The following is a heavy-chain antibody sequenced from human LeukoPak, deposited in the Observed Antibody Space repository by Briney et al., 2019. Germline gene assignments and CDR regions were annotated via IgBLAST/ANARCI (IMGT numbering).Heavy chain of an antibody. D-gene: IGHD2-2*01. J-gene: IGHJ4*02. CDR2: ISSSSDYI. V-gene: IGHV3-21*01. CDR3: ARGRLSTSGWLTAY. CDR1: GFTFSSYA. Sequence: GGSLRLSCAASGFTFSSYAMHWVRQAPGKGLEWVSSISSSSDYIYYADSVKGRFTISRDNAKTTLYLQMNGLRAEDTAVYYCARGRLSTSGWLTAYWGQGTLVTVSS.